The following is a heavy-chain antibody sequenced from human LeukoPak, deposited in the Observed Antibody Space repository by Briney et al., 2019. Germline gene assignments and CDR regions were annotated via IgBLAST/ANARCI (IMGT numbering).Heavy chain of an antibody. CDR1: GGSFSGYY. CDR3: AGDPTQAYFDY. Sequence: PSETLSLTCAVYGGSFSGYYWSWIRQPPGKGLEWIGEINHSGSTNYNPSLKSRVTISVDTSKNQFSLKLSSVTAADTAVYYCAGDPTQAYFDYWGQGTLVTVSS. V-gene: IGHV4-34*01. CDR2: INHSGST. J-gene: IGHJ4*02.